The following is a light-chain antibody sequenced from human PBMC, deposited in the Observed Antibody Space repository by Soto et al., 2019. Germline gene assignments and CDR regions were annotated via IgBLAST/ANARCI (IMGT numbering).Light chain of an antibody. CDR1: SSNIGNNY. J-gene: IGLJ2*01. V-gene: IGLV1-51*01. Sequence: QSVLTQPPSVSAAPGQKVTISCSGSSSNIGNNYVSWYQQLPGTAPKLITHDNNKRPSGIPDRFSGSKSGTSATLGITGLQSGDEADYYCATWDSSLSAVVFGGGTKLTVL. CDR2: DNN. CDR3: ATWDSSLSAVV.